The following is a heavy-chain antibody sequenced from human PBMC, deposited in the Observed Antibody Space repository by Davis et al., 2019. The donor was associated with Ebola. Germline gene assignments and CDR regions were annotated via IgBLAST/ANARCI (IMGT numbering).Heavy chain of an antibody. V-gene: IGHV4-59*08. CDR3: ARRQWELHYYGMDV. D-gene: IGHD1-26*01. CDR2: TYYGASP. Sequence: SETLSLTCTVSGGSISSYYWSWIRQPPGKGLAWIGHTYYGASPSYNPSLKSRVAISVDTSKNQFSLKLKSVTAADTAVYYCARRQWELHYYGMDVWGQGTTVTVSS. J-gene: IGHJ6*02. CDR1: GGSISSYY.